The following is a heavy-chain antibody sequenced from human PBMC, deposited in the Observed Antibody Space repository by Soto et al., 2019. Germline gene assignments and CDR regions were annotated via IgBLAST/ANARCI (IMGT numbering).Heavy chain of an antibody. D-gene: IGHD6-19*01. CDR3: ARALGYSSTSRLDL. CDR2: MNPDTGNT. CDR1: GYTFTTYD. V-gene: IGHV1-8*01. J-gene: IGHJ4*02. Sequence: QVQLVQSGAEVEKPGASVKVSCKASGYTFTTYDFNWVRQAPGHGLEWMGWMNPDTGNTGYAQKFQGRVTMTRDTSISTAFMALSGLTAEDMAVYYCARALGYSSTSRLDLWGQGTLVTVSS.